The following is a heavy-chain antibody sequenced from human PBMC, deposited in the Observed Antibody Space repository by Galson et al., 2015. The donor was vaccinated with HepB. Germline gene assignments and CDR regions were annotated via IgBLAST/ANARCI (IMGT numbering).Heavy chain of an antibody. D-gene: IGHD6-19*01. J-gene: IGHJ4*02. Sequence: SETLSLTCAVSGGSISSSNWWSWVRQPPGKGLEWIGEIYHSGSTNYNPSLKSRVTISVDKSKNQFSLKLSSVTAADTAVYYCAGSSGWHKTRGYYFDYWGQGTLVTVSS. V-gene: IGHV4-4*02. CDR3: AGSSGWHKTRGYYFDY. CDR2: IYHSGST. CDR1: GGSISSSNW.